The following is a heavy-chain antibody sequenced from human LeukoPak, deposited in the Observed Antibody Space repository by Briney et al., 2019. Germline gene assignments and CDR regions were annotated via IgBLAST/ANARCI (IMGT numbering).Heavy chain of an antibody. CDR1: GGSISSYY. V-gene: IGHV4-59*01. Sequence: SETLSLTCTVSGGSISSYYWSWIRQPPGKGLEWIGYIYYSGSTNYNPSLKSRVTISVDTSKNQFSLKLSSVTAADTAVYYCARGGRYYYDSSGYYGYWGQGTLVTVSS. CDR2: IYYSGST. J-gene: IGHJ4*02. D-gene: IGHD3-22*01. CDR3: ARGGRYYYDSSGYYGY.